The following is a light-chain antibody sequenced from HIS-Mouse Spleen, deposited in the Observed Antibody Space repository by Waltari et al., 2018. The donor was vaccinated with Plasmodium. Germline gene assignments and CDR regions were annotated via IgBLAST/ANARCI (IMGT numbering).Light chain of an antibody. Sequence: SYELTQPSSVSVSPGQTARITCSGDVLATKYARWFQQKPGQAPVLVIYKDSERPSGSAERVSGSSSGTTVTLTISGAQVEDEADYYCYSAADNNLVFGGGTKLTVL. V-gene: IGLV3-27*01. CDR1: VLATKY. CDR2: KDS. J-gene: IGLJ3*02. CDR3: YSAADNNLV.